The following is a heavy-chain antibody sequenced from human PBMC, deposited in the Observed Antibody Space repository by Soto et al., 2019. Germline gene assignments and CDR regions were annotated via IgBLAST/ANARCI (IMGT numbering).Heavy chain of an antibody. Sequence: QVQLVESGGGVVQPGRSLRLSCEASGFTFSSYVMHWVRQAPGKGLEWVAVIWYGGSNKYYADSVKGRFTISRDNSKNTLYLQMNSLRAEDTSVYHCARGGYYDTSGYYSTSYYFDYWGQGTLVTVSS. V-gene: IGHV3-33*01. J-gene: IGHJ4*02. CDR2: IWYGGSNK. D-gene: IGHD3-22*01. CDR3: ARGGYYDTSGYYSTSYYFDY. CDR1: GFTFSSYV.